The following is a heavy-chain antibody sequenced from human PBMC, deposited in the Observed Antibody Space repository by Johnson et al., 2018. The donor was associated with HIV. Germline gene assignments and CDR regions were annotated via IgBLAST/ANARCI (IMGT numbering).Heavy chain of an antibody. Sequence: QEQLVESGGGVVQPGRSLRLSCAASGFTFSSYGMHWVRQAPGKGLEWVAVIWYDGSNKYYADSVKGRFTISRDNAKNSLYLQMNSLRAEDTAVYYCAKDLFTEREDDAFDIWGQGTMVTVSS. CDR1: GFTFSSYG. D-gene: IGHD1-26*01. CDR3: AKDLFTEREDDAFDI. V-gene: IGHV3-33*03. CDR2: IWYDGSNK. J-gene: IGHJ3*02.